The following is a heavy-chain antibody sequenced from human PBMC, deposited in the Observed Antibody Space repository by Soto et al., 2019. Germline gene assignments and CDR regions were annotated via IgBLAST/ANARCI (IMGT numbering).Heavy chain of an antibody. J-gene: IGHJ1*01. CDR1: GYTFTSYG. V-gene: IGHV1-18*01. D-gene: IGHD2-15*01. CDR3: ARDPRPHCRGGSCYLTYFQH. CDR2: ISAYNGNT. Sequence: ASVKVSCKASGYTFTSYGISWVRQAPGQGLEWMGWISAYNGNTNYAQKLQGRVTMTTDTSTSTAYMELRSLRSDDTAVYYCARDPRPHCRGGSCYLTYFQHWGQGTLVPVSS.